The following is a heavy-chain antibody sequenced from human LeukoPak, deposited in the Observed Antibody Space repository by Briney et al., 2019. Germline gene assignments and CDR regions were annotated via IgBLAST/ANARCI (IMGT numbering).Heavy chain of an antibody. V-gene: IGHV5-51*01. D-gene: IGHD3-3*01. CDR3: ARVFDDFWSGYYALDY. CDR1: GYSFTSYW. J-gene: IGHJ4*02. Sequence: GESLKISCKGSGYSFTSYWIGWVRQMPGKGLEWMGIIYPGYSDTRYSPSFQGQVTISADQSISTAYLQWSRLKAADTAMYYCARVFDDFWSGYYALDYWGQGTPVTVSS. CDR2: IYPGYSDT.